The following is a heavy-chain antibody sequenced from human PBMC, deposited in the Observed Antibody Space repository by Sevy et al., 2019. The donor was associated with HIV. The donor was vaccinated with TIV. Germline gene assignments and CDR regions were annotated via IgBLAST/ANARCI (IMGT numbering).Heavy chain of an antibody. J-gene: IGHJ4*02. V-gene: IGHV3-23*01. Sequence: GGSLRLSCAASGFTFSKYSMSWVRQPPGKGLEWVSTLSFGCGEINYADSVNGRFTISRDNSKIAVYLQMNNLRPEDTAVYYCAGEGGTNPHDYWGQGTLVTVSS. CDR3: AGEGGTNPHDY. CDR1: GFTFSKYS. CDR2: LSFGCGEI. D-gene: IGHD2-8*01.